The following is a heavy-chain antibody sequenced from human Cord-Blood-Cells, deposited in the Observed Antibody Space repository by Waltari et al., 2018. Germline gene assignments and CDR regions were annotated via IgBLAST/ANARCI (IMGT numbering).Heavy chain of an antibody. Sequence: QITLKESGPTLVKPTQTLTLTCTFSGFSLSTSGVGVGWIRQPPGKALEGLALIYWDDDKRYSPSRKSRITITKETSKIQVVLTMTNMDPVDTATYYCAHRRVGWATYYFDYWGQGTLVTVSS. CDR3: AHRRVGWATYYFDY. D-gene: IGHD6-19*01. CDR1: GFSLSTSGVG. CDR2: IYWDDDK. J-gene: IGHJ4*02. V-gene: IGHV2-5*02.